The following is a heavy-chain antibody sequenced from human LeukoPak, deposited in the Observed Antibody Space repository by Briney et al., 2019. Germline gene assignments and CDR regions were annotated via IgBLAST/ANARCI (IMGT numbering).Heavy chain of an antibody. D-gene: IGHD3-10*01. CDR3: ARHPRRSGSAPFDY. CDR2: INHSGST. Sequence: PSETLSLTCAVYGGSFSGYYWSWIRQPPGKGLEWIGEINHSGSTNYNPSLKSRVTISVDTSKNQFSLKLNSMTAADTAVYYCARHPRRSGSAPFDYWGQGTLVTVSS. J-gene: IGHJ4*02. CDR1: GGSFSGYY. V-gene: IGHV4-34*01.